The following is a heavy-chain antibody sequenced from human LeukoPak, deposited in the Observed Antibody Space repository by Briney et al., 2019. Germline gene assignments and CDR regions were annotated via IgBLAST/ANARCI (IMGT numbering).Heavy chain of an antibody. V-gene: IGHV3-48*02. J-gene: IGHJ3*02. CDR3: ARDLHYAFDI. D-gene: IGHD3-10*01. CDR2: IYSSDTA. CDR1: GFTFSSYG. Sequence: GGSLRLSCAASGFTFSSYGMHWVRQAPGKGLEWVSHIYSSDTAYADSVKGRFTISRDNAKNSLYLQMNSLRDEDTAVYYCARDLHYAFDIWGQGTMVTASS.